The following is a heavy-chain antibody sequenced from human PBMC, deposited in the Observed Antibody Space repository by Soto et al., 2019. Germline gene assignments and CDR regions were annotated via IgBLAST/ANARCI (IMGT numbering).Heavy chain of an antibody. CDR2: ISTFHGDT. D-gene: IGHD6-13*01. CDR3: GGAAAGTLYYYYGMDV. V-gene: IGHV1-18*04. J-gene: IGHJ6*02. CDR1: GYTFTSYG. Sequence: GASVKVSCKASGYTFTSYGISWVRQAPGQGLEWMGWISTFHGDTNYAQKFQGSVTMTTDTSTSTAYMELRSLTSDDTAIYYCGGAAAGTLYYYYGMDVWGQGTTVTVSS.